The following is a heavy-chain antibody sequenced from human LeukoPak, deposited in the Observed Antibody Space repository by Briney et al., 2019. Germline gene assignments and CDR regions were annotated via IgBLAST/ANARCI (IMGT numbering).Heavy chain of an antibody. CDR3: ARRENDYNSFHIDF. V-gene: IGHV1-2*02. D-gene: IGHD4-4*01. Sequence: ASVKVSCKASGYTFTNYYMHWVRQAPGQGLEWMGWINPNSGDTNYAQKFQGRVTMTRDTSISTAYMELRRLRSDDTAVYYCARRENDYNSFHIDFWGQGTLVTVS. CDR2: INPNSGDT. J-gene: IGHJ4*02. CDR1: GYTFTNYY.